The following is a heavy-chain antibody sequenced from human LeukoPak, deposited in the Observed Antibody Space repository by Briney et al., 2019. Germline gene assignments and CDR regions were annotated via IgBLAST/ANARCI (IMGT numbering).Heavy chain of an antibody. V-gene: IGHV4-4*02. CDR3: AGGEIRYYYGMDV. Sequence: SGTLSLTCAVSGGSISSSNWWSWVRQPPGKGLEWIGEIYHSGSTNYNPSLKSRVTISVDKSKNQFSLKLSSVTAADTAVYYCAGGEIRYYYGMDVWGQGTTVTVSS. D-gene: IGHD3-10*01. J-gene: IGHJ6*02. CDR1: GGSISSSNW. CDR2: IYHSGST.